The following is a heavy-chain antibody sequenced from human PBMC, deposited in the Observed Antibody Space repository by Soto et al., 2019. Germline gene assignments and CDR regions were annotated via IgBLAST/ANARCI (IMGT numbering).Heavy chain of an antibody. Sequence: NPSETLSLTCAVYGGSFSGYYWSWIRQSPGKGLECIGEINQSGRTNYNPSLESRVTISLDTAKSQFSLRLTSVTAADTAVYYCARSRGSTYMGYYFDHWGQGALVTVSS. V-gene: IGHV4-34*01. CDR3: ARSRGSTYMGYYFDH. D-gene: IGHD3-16*01. CDR2: INQSGRT. J-gene: IGHJ4*02. CDR1: GGSFSGYY.